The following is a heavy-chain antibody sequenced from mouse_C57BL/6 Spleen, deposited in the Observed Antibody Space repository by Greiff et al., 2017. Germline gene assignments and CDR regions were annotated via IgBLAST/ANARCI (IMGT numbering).Heavy chain of an antibody. Sequence: VQLQQPGAELVRPGTSVKLSCKASGYTFTSYWMHWVKQRPGQGLEWIGVIDPSDSYTNYTQKFKGKATLTVDTSSNTAYMQLRSLTSEDSAVYYCARGENSLRDAMDYWGQGTSVTVSS. CDR1: GYTFTSYW. J-gene: IGHJ4*01. CDR3: ARGENSLRDAMDY. CDR2: IDPSDSYT. V-gene: IGHV1-59*01.